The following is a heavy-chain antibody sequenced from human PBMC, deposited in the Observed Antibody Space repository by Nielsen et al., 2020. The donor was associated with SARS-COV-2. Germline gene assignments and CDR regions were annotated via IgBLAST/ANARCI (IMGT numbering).Heavy chain of an antibody. Sequence: SRTLSLTCAISGVSVSSNSAAWNWIRHSPSRGLEWLGRTYYRSKWHNDYAVSVKSRITINPDTSKNQFSLQLNSVTPEDTAVYYCARGDDYGDYENWFDPWGQGTLVTVSS. CDR1: GVSVSSNSAA. J-gene: IGHJ5*02. D-gene: IGHD4-17*01. CDR3: ARGDDYGDYENWFDP. V-gene: IGHV6-1*01. CDR2: TYYRSKWHN.